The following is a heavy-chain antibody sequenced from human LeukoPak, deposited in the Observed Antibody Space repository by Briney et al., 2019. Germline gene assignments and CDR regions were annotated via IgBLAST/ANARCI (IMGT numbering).Heavy chain of an antibody. Sequence: QPGRSLRLSCAASGFTFSSYSMHWVRQAPGKGLEWVAVIWYDGSNKYYADSVKGRFTISRDNSKNTLYLQMNSLRAEDTAVYYCASTRGYSYGNWFDPWGQGTLVTVSS. J-gene: IGHJ5*02. CDR1: GFTFSSYS. CDR2: IWYDGSNK. D-gene: IGHD5-18*01. V-gene: IGHV3-33*01. CDR3: ASTRGYSYGNWFDP.